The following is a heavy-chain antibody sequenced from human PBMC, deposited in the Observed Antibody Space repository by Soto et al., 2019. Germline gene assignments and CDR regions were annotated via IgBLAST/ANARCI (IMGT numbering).Heavy chain of an antibody. V-gene: IGHV1-8*01. D-gene: IGHD3-10*01. CDR1: GYTFTSYD. CDR3: ASGSYYNYYYYYYMGV. J-gene: IGHJ6*03. CDR2: MNPNSGNT. Sequence: ASVKVSCKASGYTFTSYDINWVRQATGQGLEWMGWMNPNSGNTGYAQKFQGRVTMTRNTSISTAYMELSSLRSEDTAVYYCASGSYYNYYYYYYMGVWGKGTTVTVSS.